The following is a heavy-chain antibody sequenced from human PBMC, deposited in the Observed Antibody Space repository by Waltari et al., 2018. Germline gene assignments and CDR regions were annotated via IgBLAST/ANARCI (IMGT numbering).Heavy chain of an antibody. CDR1: GYSISSGYY. CDR3: ARGDGNNYDY. Sequence: QVQLQESGPGLVKPSETLSLTCAVSGYSISSGYYWGWIRQPPGKGVEWIGSIYHSGSTYYNPSLKSRVTISVDTSKNQFSLKLSSVTAADTAVYYCARGDGNNYDYWGQGTLVTVSS. V-gene: IGHV4-38-2*01. CDR2: IYHSGST. J-gene: IGHJ4*02.